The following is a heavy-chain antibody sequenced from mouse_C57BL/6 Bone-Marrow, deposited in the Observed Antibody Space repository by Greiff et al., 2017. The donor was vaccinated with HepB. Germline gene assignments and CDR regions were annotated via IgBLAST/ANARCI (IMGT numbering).Heavy chain of an antibody. J-gene: IGHJ3*01. V-gene: IGHV1-62-2*01. CDR1: GYTFTEYT. CDR2: FYPGSGSI. D-gene: IGHD1-1*01. CDR3: ARHEDRDYYYGSSHAWFAY. Sequence: QVQLQQSGAELVKPGASVKLSCKASGYTFTEYTIHWVKQRSGQGLEWIGWFYPGSGSIKYNEKFKDKATLTADKSSSTVYMELSRLTSEESAVYFCARHEDRDYYYGSSHAWFAYWGQGTLVTVSA.